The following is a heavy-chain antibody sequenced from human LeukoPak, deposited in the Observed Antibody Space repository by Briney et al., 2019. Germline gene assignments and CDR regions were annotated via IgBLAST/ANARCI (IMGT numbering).Heavy chain of an antibody. CDR2: INPNSGGT. CDR3: ARDKAAANWFDP. D-gene: IGHD6-13*01. CDR1: GYTFTCYY. Sequence: GASVTVSCKASGYTFTCYYMHWVRQAHGQGLEWMGWINPNSGGTNYAQKFQGRVTMTRDTSISTAYMELSRLRSDDTAVYYCARDKAAANWFDPWGQGTLVTVSS. J-gene: IGHJ5*02. V-gene: IGHV1-2*02.